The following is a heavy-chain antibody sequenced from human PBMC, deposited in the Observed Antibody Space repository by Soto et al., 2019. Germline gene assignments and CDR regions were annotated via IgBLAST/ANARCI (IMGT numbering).Heavy chain of an antibody. Sequence: GGSLRLSCAASGFTFSSDAVSWVRQPPGKGLEWVSAISGSGGSTYYADSVKGRFTISRDNSKNTLYLQMNSLRAEDTAVYYCAKDRRYAHDAFDIWGQGTMVTVSS. CDR3: AKDRRYAHDAFDI. J-gene: IGHJ3*02. CDR1: GFTFSSDA. D-gene: IGHD2-2*01. V-gene: IGHV3-23*01. CDR2: ISGSGGST.